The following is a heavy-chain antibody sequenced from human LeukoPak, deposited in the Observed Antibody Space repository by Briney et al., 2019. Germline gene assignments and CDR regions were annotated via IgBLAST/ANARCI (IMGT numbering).Heavy chain of an antibody. CDR1: GYTFNSYV. V-gene: IGHV1-18*01. Sequence: ASVKVSCKASGYTFNSYVINWVRQAPGQGLEWMGWISPYNGNTNYAQKLQGTVTMTTDTSTSTAYMELRSLRSDDTAVYYCARDRASGIVDYWGQGTLVTVSS. CDR2: ISPYNGNT. J-gene: IGHJ4*02. D-gene: IGHD6-13*01. CDR3: ARDRASGIVDY.